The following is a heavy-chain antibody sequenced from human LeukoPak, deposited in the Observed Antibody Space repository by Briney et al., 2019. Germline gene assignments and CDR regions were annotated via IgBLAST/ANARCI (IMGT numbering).Heavy chain of an antibody. CDR2: IKQDGSEK. J-gene: IGHJ4*02. D-gene: IGHD3-3*01. CDR3: ARETNDFWSGRRIDY. CDR1: GFSFSSYW. V-gene: IGHV3-7*01. Sequence: GGSLRLSCAGSGFSFSSYWMTWVRQAPGKGLEWVANIKQDGSEKYYADSVKGRFTISRDNAKNSLYLQMNSLRAEDTAVYYCARETNDFWSGRRIDYWGQGTLVTVSP.